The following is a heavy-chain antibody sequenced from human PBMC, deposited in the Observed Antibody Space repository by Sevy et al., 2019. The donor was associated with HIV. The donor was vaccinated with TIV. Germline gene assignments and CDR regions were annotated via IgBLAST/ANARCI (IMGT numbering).Heavy chain of an antibody. V-gene: IGHV6-1*01. CDR2: TYYKSKWNS. Sequence: QSQTLSLTCAISGDSVSSNNAAWNWIRQSPSRGLEWLGRTYYKSKWNSHYAVSVKSRITNNPDKSMNQFSLQLNTLSPEDTAVYYCARSVAALDFWYFDLWGRGTLVTVSS. J-gene: IGHJ2*01. CDR3: ARSVAALDFWYFDL. D-gene: IGHD6-19*01. CDR1: GDSVSSNNAA.